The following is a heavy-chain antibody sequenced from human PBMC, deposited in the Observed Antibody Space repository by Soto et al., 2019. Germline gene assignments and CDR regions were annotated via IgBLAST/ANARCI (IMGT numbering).Heavy chain of an antibody. D-gene: IGHD3-3*01. CDR1: GFTFSSFG. Sequence: QVQVVESGGGVVQPGRSLRLSCAASGFTFSSFGMHWVRQAPGKGLEWVSLIWYDGSKKSYGDSVKGRFTISRDNSRKTVYLQMNSLRADDTALYYCARDASYYSLWSGYCPRRNGMDVWGSGTTATVSS. CDR3: ARDASYYSLWSGYCPRRNGMDV. CDR2: IWYDGSKK. V-gene: IGHV3-33*01. J-gene: IGHJ6*02.